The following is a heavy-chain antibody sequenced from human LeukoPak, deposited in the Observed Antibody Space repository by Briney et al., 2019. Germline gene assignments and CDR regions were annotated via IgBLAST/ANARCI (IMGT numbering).Heavy chain of an antibody. J-gene: IGHJ4*02. D-gene: IGHD7-27*01. CDR3: ARASTLRTGDAH. Sequence: PGGSLRLSCAASGLIFSSYAMNWVRQAPGKGLEWVAVILLDGSTKYYADSVKGRFTISRDNSKNTLYLQMNSLRAEDTAVYYCARASTLRTGDAHWGQGTLVTVFS. V-gene: IGHV3-33*01. CDR1: GLIFSSYA. CDR2: ILLDGSTK.